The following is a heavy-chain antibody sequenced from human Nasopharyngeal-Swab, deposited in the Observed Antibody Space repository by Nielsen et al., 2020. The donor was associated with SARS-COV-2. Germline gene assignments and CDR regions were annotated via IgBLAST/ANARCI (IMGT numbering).Heavy chain of an antibody. CDR3: AREVVTMIVVTHYYYGMDV. CDR2: IKQDGSEK. Sequence: GGSLRLSCAASGFTFSSYWMSWVRQAPGKGLEWVANIKQDGSEKHYVDSVKGRFTISRDNAKNSLYLQMNSLRAEDTAVYYCAREVVTMIVVTHYYYGMDVWGQGTTVTVSS. CDR1: GFTFSSYW. D-gene: IGHD3-22*01. V-gene: IGHV3-7*01. J-gene: IGHJ6*02.